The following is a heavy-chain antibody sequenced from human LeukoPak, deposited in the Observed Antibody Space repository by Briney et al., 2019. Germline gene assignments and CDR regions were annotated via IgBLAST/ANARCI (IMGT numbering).Heavy chain of an antibody. CDR3: AKRPTIAAAGGGFYFDS. D-gene: IGHD6-13*01. CDR1: GFTFGNYG. Sequence: GGSLRLSCAASGFTFGNYGMHWVRQTPGKGPEWVAIISFDGSTKYYADSVKGRFTISRDNSKNTLFLQMDSLRTEDTAVYYCAKRPTIAAAGGGFYFDSWGQGTLVTVSS. V-gene: IGHV3-30*18. J-gene: IGHJ4*02. CDR2: ISFDGSTK.